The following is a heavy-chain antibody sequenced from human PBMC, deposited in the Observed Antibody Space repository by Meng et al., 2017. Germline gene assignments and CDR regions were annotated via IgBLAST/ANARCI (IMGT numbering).Heavy chain of an antibody. J-gene: IGHJ3*02. CDR3: ARVLIVGVTTGGAFDI. Sequence: GGSLRLSCAASGFTFSSYWMSWVRQAPGKGLEWVANIKQDGSEKYYVDSVKGRFTISRDNAKNSLYLQMNSLRAEDTAVYYCARVLIVGVTTGGAFDIWGQGTMVTVSS. CDR1: GFTFSSYW. D-gene: IGHD1-26*01. V-gene: IGHV3-7*04. CDR2: IKQDGSEK.